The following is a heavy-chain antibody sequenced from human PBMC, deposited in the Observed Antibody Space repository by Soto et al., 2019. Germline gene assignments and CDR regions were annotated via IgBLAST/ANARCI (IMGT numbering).Heavy chain of an antibody. CDR1: GYTFTGYY. CDR3: AREVGHYDFWSGYSPGMDV. J-gene: IGHJ6*02. Sequence: ASVKVSCKASGYTFTGYYMHWVRQAPGQGLEWMGWINPNSGGTNYAQKFQGRVTMTRDTSISTAYMELSRLRSDDTAVYYCAREVGHYDFWSGYSPGMDVWGQGTTVTVSS. V-gene: IGHV1-2*02. CDR2: INPNSGGT. D-gene: IGHD3-3*01.